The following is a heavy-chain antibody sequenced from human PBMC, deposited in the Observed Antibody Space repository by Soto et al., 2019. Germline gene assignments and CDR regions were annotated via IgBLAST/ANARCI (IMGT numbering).Heavy chain of an antibody. Sequence: GGSLRLSCAASGFTFSSYAMSWVRQAPGKGLEWVSAISGSGGSTYYADSVKGRFTISRDNSKNTLYLQMNSLRAEDTAVYYCAKDYSSGSKAPYYFDYCGQGTLVTVS. CDR2: ISGSGGST. CDR1: GFTFSSYA. J-gene: IGHJ4*02. V-gene: IGHV3-23*01. D-gene: IGHD6-19*01. CDR3: AKDYSSGSKAPYYFDY.